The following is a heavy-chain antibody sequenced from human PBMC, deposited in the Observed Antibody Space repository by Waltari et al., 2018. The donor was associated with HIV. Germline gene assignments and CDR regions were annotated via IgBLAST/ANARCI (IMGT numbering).Heavy chain of an antibody. CDR3: TTVLYDGGGMDV. D-gene: IGHD3-22*01. Sequence: EVQLVESGGGLVQHGGSLGLSCAASGLTFSYARIGWVRQAPGKGLEWVSLIKTKTDGGTTDSPAPVKGRFTISRDDSKNTLYLQMNSLKTEDTAVYYCTTVLYDGGGMDVWGQGTTVTVSS. V-gene: IGHV3-15*01. CDR1: GLTFSYAR. CDR2: IKTKTDGGTT. J-gene: IGHJ6*02.